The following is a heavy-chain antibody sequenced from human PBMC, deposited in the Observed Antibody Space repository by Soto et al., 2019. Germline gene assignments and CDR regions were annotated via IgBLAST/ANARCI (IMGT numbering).Heavy chain of an antibody. V-gene: IGHV4-31*03. CDR2: ISYTGST. CDR3: APERGSSSWYTGWFDP. CDR1: GGSVSSGDYY. J-gene: IGHJ5*02. D-gene: IGHD6-13*01. Sequence: QVQLQESGPGLVKPSQNLSLTCSVSGGSVSSGDYYWSCIRQHPGKGLEWIGDISYTGSTQYNPSLKSRLTISVDTSKNRFSLTLNSVTAADPAVYYCAPERGSSSWYTGWFDPWGQGTLVTVSS.